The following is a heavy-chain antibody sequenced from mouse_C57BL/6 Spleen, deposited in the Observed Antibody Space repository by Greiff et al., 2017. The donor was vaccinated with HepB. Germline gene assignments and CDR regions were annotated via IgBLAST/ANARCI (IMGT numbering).Heavy chain of an antibody. V-gene: IGHV1-54*01. CDR3: ARYDGYYDY. CDR2: INPGSGGT. CDR1: GYAFTNYL. J-gene: IGHJ2*01. D-gene: IGHD2-3*01. Sequence: QVQLQQSGAELVRPGTSVKVSCKASGYAFTNYLIEWVKQRPGQGLEWIGVINPGSGGTNYNEKFKGKATLTADKSSSTAYMQLSSLTSEDSAVYFCARYDGYYDYWGQGTTRTVSS.